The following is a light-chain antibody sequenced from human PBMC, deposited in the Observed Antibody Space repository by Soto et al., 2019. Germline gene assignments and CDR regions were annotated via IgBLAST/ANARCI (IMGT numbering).Light chain of an antibody. CDR2: EVR. Sequence: PASVSGSPGQSITISCTGTSSDVGAYDFASWYQQHPDKAPKLMIYEVRNRPSGVSNRFSGSKSVNTATLTISGLQAEDEADYYCSSYTTSSTRVFGTGTKVTVL. CDR3: SSYTTSSTRV. CDR1: SSDVGAYDF. V-gene: IGLV2-14*03. J-gene: IGLJ1*01.